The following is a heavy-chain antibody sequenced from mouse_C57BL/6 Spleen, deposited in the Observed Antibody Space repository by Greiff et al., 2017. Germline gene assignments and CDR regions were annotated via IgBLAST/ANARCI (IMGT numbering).Heavy chain of an antibody. J-gene: IGHJ1*03. CDR3: VRVYYCYDGWYFDV. CDR2: IRSKSNNYAT. Sequence: GGGLVQPKGSLNLSCAASGFSFNTYAMNWVRQAPGKGLEWVARIRSKSNNYATYYADSGKDRFTISRDDSESMLYLQMNNLKTEDTAMYYCVRVYYCYDGWYFDVWGTGTTVTVAS. D-gene: IGHD2-12*01. V-gene: IGHV10-1*01. CDR1: GFSFNTYA.